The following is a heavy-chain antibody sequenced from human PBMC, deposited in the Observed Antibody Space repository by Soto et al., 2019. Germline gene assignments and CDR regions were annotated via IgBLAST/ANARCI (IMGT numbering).Heavy chain of an antibody. CDR2: INTNTGNP. CDR1: GYTFTSYA. CDR3: ARDGYTQYYFDY. J-gene: IGHJ4*02. V-gene: IGHV7-4-1*01. Sequence: QVQLVQSGSELKKPGASVKVSCKASGYTFTSYAMNWVRQAPGQGLEWMGWINTNTGNPTEAQGFTGRFVFSLDTCVSPAYGQIWSIKAEDTAVYYCARDGYTQYYFDYWGQGTLVNVSA. D-gene: IGHD5-12*01.